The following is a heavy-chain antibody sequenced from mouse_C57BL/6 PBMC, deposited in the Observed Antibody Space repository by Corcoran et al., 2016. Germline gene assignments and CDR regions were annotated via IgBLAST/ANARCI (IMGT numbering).Heavy chain of an antibody. J-gene: IGHJ1*03. D-gene: IGHD1-1*01. Sequence: EVQLQQSGPELVKPGASVKIPCKASGYTFTDYNMAWVKQSHGKSLEWIGDINPNNGGTIYNQKFKGKATLTVDKSSSTAYMELRSLTSEDTAVYYCARREYYGSSYDWYFDVWGTGTTVTVSS. V-gene: IGHV1-18*01. CDR3: ARREYYGSSYDWYFDV. CDR2: INPNNGGT. CDR1: GYTFTDYN.